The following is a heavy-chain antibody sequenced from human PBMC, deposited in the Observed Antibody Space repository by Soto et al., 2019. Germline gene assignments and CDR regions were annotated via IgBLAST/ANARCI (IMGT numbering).Heavy chain of an antibody. CDR1: GFTFSTCA. Sequence: EVQLLESGGGLVQPGESLTLSCAASGFTFSTCAMNWVRQAPGKGLEWVSAIGDNSLSTYYADSVKGRFTISRDNSKNTLYLQMNSLRADDTAVYYCATYRQTTVTSEFWGQGALVTVST. J-gene: IGHJ4*02. CDR2: IGDNSLST. D-gene: IGHD4-17*01. V-gene: IGHV3-23*01. CDR3: ATYRQTTVTSEF.